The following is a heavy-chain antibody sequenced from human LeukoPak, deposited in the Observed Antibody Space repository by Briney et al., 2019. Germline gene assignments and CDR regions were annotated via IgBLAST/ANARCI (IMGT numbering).Heavy chain of an antibody. D-gene: IGHD2-2*01. J-gene: IGHJ5*02. V-gene: IGHV4-59*01. CDR2: IYYSGST. CDR3: ARVGCSSTSCYSNSLYP. Sequence: SETLSLTYTVSGGSISSYYWSWIRQPPGKGLEWLGYIYYSGSTNYNPSLKSRVTISVDTSKNQFSLKLSSVTAADTAVYYCARVGCSSTSCYSNSLYPWGQKTLGTVSS. CDR1: GGSISSYY.